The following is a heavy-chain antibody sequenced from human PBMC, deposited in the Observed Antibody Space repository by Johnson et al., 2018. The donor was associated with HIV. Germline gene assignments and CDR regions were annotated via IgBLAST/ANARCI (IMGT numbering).Heavy chain of an antibody. D-gene: IGHD3-3*01. CDR2: IGTAGDT. CDR1: GFTFSSYD. Sequence: EVQLVESGGGVVRPGGSLRLSCAASGFTFSSYDIHWVRQATGKGLEWVSAIGTAGDTYYSGSVKGRFTISRENAKNSLYLQMNSLRAGDTAVYYCARVEQRSGYYRGGFDIWGQGTMVTVSS. CDR3: ARVEQRSGYYRGGFDI. J-gene: IGHJ3*02. V-gene: IGHV3-13*01.